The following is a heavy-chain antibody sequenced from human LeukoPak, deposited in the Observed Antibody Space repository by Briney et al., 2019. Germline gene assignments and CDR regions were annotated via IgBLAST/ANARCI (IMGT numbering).Heavy chain of an antibody. Sequence: PGGSLRLSCAASGFTFSSYWMSWVRQAPGKGLEWVANIKQDGSEKYYVDSVKGRFTISRDNAKNSLYLQMNSLRAEDTAVYYCARGVAGPYYYYGMDVWGQGTTVTVSS. CDR2: IKQDGSEK. J-gene: IGHJ6*02. CDR3: ARGVAGPYYYYGMDV. CDR1: GFTFSSYW. D-gene: IGHD6-19*01. V-gene: IGHV3-7*01.